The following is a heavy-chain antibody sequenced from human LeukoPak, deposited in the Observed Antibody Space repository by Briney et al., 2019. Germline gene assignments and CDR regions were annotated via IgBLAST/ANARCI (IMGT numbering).Heavy chain of an antibody. J-gene: IGHJ4*02. V-gene: IGHV4-30-4*08. CDR1: GGSISSGDYY. CDR3: ARETTTVVARYFDY. D-gene: IGHD4-23*01. Sequence: PSETLSLTCTVSGGSISSGDYYWSWIRQPPGKGLEWIGYIYYSGRTYYNPSLKSRVTISVDTFKNQFSLKLSAVTAADTAVYYCARETTTVVARYFDYWGQGTLVTVSS. CDR2: IYYSGRT.